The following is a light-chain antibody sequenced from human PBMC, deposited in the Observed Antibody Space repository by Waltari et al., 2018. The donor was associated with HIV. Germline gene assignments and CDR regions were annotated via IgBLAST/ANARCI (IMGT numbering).Light chain of an antibody. CDR3: QQYDRWPQT. CDR1: QSVYNN. Sequence: EIVMTQPPVSLSVSPGEGATLSRRASQSVYNNVAWYKQPSGQAPRLPIFGASTRASGVPLRFSGSGSGTEFTLTISSLRSEDFVVYYCQQYDRWPQTFGQGTKLEIK. CDR2: GAS. V-gene: IGKV3-15*01. J-gene: IGKJ2*01.